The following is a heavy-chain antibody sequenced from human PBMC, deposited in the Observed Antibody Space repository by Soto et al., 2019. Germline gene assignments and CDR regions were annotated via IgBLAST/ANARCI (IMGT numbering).Heavy chain of an antibody. CDR1: GCTFTSYD. CDR2: MNPNSGNT. CDR3: ARGSFQNWFDP. V-gene: IGHV1-8*01. J-gene: IGHJ5*02. Sequence: AAVKVSCKACGCTFTSYDINWVRQATGQGLEWMGWMNPNSGNTGYAQKFQGRVTMTRNTPISTAYMELSSLRSEDTAVYYCARGSFQNWFDPWGQGTLVTVSS.